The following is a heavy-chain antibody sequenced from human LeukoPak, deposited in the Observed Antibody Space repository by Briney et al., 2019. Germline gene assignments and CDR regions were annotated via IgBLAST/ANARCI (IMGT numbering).Heavy chain of an antibody. D-gene: IGHD3-22*01. J-gene: IGHJ5*01. CDR2: IKQDGSEK. CDR3: ARDAGDYFDSSGYYWFDS. CDR1: RFTFSRYW. Sequence: PGGSLRLSCAASRFTFSRYWMSWVRQAPEKGLEWVANIKQDGSEKCYVDSVKGRFTISRDNAKNSLYLQMNSLRAEDTAVYYCARDAGDYFDSSGYYWFDSWGQGTLVTVSS. V-gene: IGHV3-7*01.